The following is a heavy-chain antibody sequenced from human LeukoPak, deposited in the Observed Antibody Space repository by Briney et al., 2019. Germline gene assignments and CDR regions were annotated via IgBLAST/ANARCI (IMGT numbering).Heavy chain of an antibody. V-gene: IGHV3-21*01. CDR3: ARYVRSYYDSEREPFDY. CDR1: GFNFTTHR. CDR2: ISSSGSDT. Sequence: GGSLRLSCAASGFNFTTHRMNWVRQAPGKGLEWLSSISSSGSDTYYTDSVKGRFTISRDNAKNSLYLQMNSLRAEDTAVYYCARYVRSYYDSEREPFDYWGQGTLVTVSS. D-gene: IGHD1-26*01. J-gene: IGHJ4*02.